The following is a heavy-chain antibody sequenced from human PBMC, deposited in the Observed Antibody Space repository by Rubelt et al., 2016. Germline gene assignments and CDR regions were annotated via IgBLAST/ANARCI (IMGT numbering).Heavy chain of an antibody. V-gene: IGHV3-74*01. CDR1: GFTFSSYW. CDR3: ATGTMVRGAYGMDV. D-gene: IGHD3-10*01. CDR2: INSDGSST. Sequence: EVQLVESGGGLVQPGGSLRLSCAASGFTFSSYWMHWVRQAPGKGLVWVSRINSDGSSTSYADFVKGRFTISRDNAMNTLYRQMNGLGADDTAVYYCATGTMVRGAYGMDVWGQGTTVTVSS. J-gene: IGHJ6*02.